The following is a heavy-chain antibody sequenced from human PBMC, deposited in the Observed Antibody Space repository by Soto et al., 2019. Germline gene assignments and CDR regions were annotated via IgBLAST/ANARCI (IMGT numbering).Heavy chain of an antibody. D-gene: IGHD1-1*01. V-gene: IGHV3-23*01. CDR1: GFNFRSFA. CDR3: ARAKTTTIRAFDI. CDR2: ISASGGST. Sequence: PGGSLILSCAASGFNFRSFAMTWVRQAPGKGLEWVSGISASGGSTYYVDSVKGQFTISRDNSKDTLSLQMNSLRAEDTAIYYCARAKTTTIRAFDIWGRGTMVTVSS. J-gene: IGHJ3*02.